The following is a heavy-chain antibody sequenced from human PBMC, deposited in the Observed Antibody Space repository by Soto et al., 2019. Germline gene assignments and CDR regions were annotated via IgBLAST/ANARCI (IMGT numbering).Heavy chain of an antibody. J-gene: IGHJ4*02. Sequence: GGSLRLSCAASGFTFSSYAMSWVRQAPGKGLEWVSAISGSGGSTYYADSVKGRFTISRDNSKNTLYLQMNSLRAEDTAVYYCANVVVVVAATLGYFDYWGQGTLVTVSS. CDR2: ISGSGGST. V-gene: IGHV3-23*01. D-gene: IGHD2-15*01. CDR1: GFTFSSYA. CDR3: ANVVVVVAATLGYFDY.